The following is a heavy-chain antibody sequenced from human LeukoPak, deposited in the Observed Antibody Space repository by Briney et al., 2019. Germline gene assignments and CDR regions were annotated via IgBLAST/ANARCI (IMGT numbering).Heavy chain of an antibody. V-gene: IGHV3-7*05. D-gene: IGHD4-23*01. CDR3: ARDYGGDHYFDY. J-gene: IGHJ4*02. Sequence: GGSLRLSCAASGFTFSSYWMIWVRQAPGKGLEWVANIKEDGSEKYYVDSVKGRFTISRDNAKNVLYLQMNSLRAEDTAVYYCARDYGGDHYFDYWGQGALVTVSS. CDR1: GFTFSSYW. CDR2: IKEDGSEK.